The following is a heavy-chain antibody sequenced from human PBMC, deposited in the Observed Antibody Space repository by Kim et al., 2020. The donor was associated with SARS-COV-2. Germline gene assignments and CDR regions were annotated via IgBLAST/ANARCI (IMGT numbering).Heavy chain of an antibody. J-gene: IGHJ4*02. CDR1: GVSITSSLYS. CDR2: IDHSGNT. CDR3: AILTCNYKFPEY. V-gene: IGHV4-39*01. D-gene: IGHD1-7*01. Sequence: SETLSLTCTVSGVSITSSLYSWGWIRQPPGKELDCIGTIDHSGNTDYNPSLKSRVSFSVDTTKNQFSLNLMSVTATDTAMYYCAILTCNYKFPEYWGQGVLVAASS.